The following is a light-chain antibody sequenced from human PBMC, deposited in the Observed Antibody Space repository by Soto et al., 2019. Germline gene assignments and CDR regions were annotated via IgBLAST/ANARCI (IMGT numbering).Light chain of an antibody. CDR3: QQRNDWPRIT. Sequence: SPATLSLSPGERATLSCRASQTIKTYLAWYQQKPGQAPRLLISDASNRATGVPARFSGSGSGTDFTPTINNLEPEDFAVYFCQQRNDWPRITFGQGTRLEI. V-gene: IGKV3-11*01. J-gene: IGKJ5*01. CDR1: QTIKTY. CDR2: DAS.